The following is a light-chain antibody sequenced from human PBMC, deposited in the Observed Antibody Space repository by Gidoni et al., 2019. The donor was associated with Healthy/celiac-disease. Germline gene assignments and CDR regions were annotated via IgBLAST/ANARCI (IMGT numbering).Light chain of an antibody. J-gene: IGKJ3*01. CDR2: GAS. V-gene: IGKV3-15*01. CDR3: QHYNNWPPIA. Sequence: EIVITQSPATLSVSPGERATLSCRASQSVSSNLAWYQQKPGQAPRLLIYGASTRATGIPARFSGSGSGTEFTLTISSLQSEDFAVYYCQHYNNWPPIAFGPGTKVDIK. CDR1: QSVSSN.